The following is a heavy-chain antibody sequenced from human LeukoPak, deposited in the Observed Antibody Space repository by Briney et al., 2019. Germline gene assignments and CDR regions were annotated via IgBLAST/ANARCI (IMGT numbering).Heavy chain of an antibody. Sequence: GGSLRLSCAASGLTFSSYEMNWVRQAPGKGLEGGSYISSSGSIIYYADSVKGRFTISRDNANNSLYLQMNSLRAEDTAVYYCARQRSGYDPYYYYYYVDVWGKGTTVTISS. CDR1: GLTFSSYE. CDR3: ARQRSGYDPYYYYYYVDV. V-gene: IGHV3-48*03. J-gene: IGHJ6*03. D-gene: IGHD5-12*01. CDR2: ISSSGSII.